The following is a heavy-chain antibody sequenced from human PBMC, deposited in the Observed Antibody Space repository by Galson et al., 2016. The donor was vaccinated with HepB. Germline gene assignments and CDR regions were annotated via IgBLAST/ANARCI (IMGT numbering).Heavy chain of an antibody. CDR3: AFASGTYPFFHY. CDR2: FHYTGTS. CDR1: GDSISRYY. V-gene: IGHV4-59*01. Sequence: ETLSLTCTVSGDSISRYYWSWIRQPPGKGLECIGYFHYTGTSNYSPSLRSRVTISGDTSKNQFSLKMTSVTAADTAVYYCAFASGTYPFFHYWGQGALVTVSS. D-gene: IGHD3-10*01. J-gene: IGHJ4*02.